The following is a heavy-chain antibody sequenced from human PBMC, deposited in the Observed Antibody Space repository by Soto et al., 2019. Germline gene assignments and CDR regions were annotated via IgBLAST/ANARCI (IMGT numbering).Heavy chain of an antibody. J-gene: IGHJ1*01. CDR1: GYTFTSYD. CDR3: ASVQSGSAFSY. Sequence: QVQLVQSGAEVKKPGASVKVSCKASGYTFTSYDINWVRQAPGQGLEWMGWISANNGNTHYAQKLQGRVTMTTDTSSSTTYLDMGSLRSDDTGVYLFASVQSGSAFSYWGQGTMVTVSS. CDR2: ISANNGNT. D-gene: IGHD5-12*01. V-gene: IGHV1-18*01.